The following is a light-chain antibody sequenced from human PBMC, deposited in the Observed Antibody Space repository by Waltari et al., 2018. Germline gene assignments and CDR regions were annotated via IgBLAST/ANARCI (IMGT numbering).Light chain of an antibody. J-gene: IGLJ1*01. CDR1: RSDIGASDF. CDR2: EVN. CDR3: SSFALNTNHYV. Sequence: QSALTQPPSASGSPGQSVTISCSGSRSDIGASDFVSWYHHPSSKTPRLIISEVNKRPSGVPSRFSGSKSGNTASLTVSGLQPDDEGDFYCSSFALNTNHYVFGSGTKVTVL. V-gene: IGLV2-8*01.